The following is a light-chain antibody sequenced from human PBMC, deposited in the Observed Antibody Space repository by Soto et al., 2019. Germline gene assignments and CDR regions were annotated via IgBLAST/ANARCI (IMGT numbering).Light chain of an antibody. V-gene: IGLV2-11*01. CDR3: CSYAGSYTFYV. CDR1: SSDVGGYNY. J-gene: IGLJ1*01. CDR2: DVS. Sequence: QTALTQPSSVSGPPGQSDTIYCTGTSSDVGGYNYVSWYQQHPGKAPKLMIYDVSKRPSGVPDRFSGSKSGNTASLTISGLQAEDEADYYCCSYAGSYTFYVFGTGTKVTVL.